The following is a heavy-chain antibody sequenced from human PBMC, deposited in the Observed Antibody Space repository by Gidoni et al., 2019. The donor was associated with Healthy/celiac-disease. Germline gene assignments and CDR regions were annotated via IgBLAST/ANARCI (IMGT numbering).Heavy chain of an antibody. CDR2: INHSGST. V-gene: IGHV4-34*01. Sequence: QVQLQQWGAGLLKPSETLSLTCAVYGGSFSGYYWSWIRQPPGKGLEWIGEINHSGSTNYNPSLKSRVTISVDTSKNQFSLKLSSVTAADTAVYYCARAQRRNYVVTAIRFYFDYWGQGTLVTVSS. D-gene: IGHD2-21*02. J-gene: IGHJ4*02. CDR1: GGSFSGYY. CDR3: ARAQRRNYVVTAIRFYFDY.